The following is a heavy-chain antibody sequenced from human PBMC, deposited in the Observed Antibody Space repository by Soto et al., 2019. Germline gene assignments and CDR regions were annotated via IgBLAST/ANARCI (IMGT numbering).Heavy chain of an antibody. CDR2: INHNVRT. V-gene: IGHV4-34*01. CDR3: ARGQSPHFFIQAQDGIRDTVPVSAFLLNRSSDL. J-gene: IGHJ2*01. Sequence: PRKGLDWIGAINHNVRTNYNPSLKSRVTISVDTSKNQCSLKLSSVTAADTAVYYCARGQSPHFFIQAQDGIRDTVPVSAFLLNRSSDL. D-gene: IGHD3-3*02.